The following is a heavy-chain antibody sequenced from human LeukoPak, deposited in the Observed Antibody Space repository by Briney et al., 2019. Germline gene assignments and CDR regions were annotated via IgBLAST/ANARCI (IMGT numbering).Heavy chain of an antibody. Sequence: SETLSLTCTVSGGSISSYYWSWIRQPPGKGLEWVGYIYYSGSTNYNPSLKSRVNISVDTSKNQFSLKLSSVTAADTAVYYCARYYDSSGYYQYYLDYWGQGTLVTVSS. CDR2: IYYSGST. J-gene: IGHJ4*02. CDR3: ARYYDSSGYYQYYLDY. D-gene: IGHD3-22*01. CDR1: GGSISSYY. V-gene: IGHV4-59*08.